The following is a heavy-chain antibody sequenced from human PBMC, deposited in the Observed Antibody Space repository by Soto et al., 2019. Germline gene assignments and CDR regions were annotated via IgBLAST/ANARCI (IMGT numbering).Heavy chain of an antibody. CDR2: INDGGGNT. V-gene: IGHV3-23*01. D-gene: IGHD2-15*01. CDR3: AKQMGYCSVGTCYFDY. CDR1: GFTFSSSA. Sequence: GSLRLSCVASGFTFSSSAMSWVRQAPGNGLKWVAAINDGGGNTYYADSVKGRFTISRDNSKNTLYLQMNSLRAEDTAVYYSAKQMGYCSVGTCYFDYWGQGTLVTVSS. J-gene: IGHJ4*02.